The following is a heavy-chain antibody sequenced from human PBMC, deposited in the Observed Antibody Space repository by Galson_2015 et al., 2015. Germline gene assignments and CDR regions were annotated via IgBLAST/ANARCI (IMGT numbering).Heavy chain of an antibody. CDR2: ISPGDSDT. V-gene: IGHV5-51*01. D-gene: IGHD3-3*01. Sequence: GLEWMGIISPGDSDTRYSPSFQGQVTISADKSISTAYLQWSSLKASDTAMYYCVRRESITIYGVVNDYFDYWGQGTLVTVSS. J-gene: IGHJ4*02. CDR3: VRRESITIYGVVNDYFDY.